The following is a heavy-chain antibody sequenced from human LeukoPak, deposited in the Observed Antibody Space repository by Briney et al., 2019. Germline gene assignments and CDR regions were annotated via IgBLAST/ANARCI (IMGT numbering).Heavy chain of an antibody. V-gene: IGHV4-30-4*01. CDR2: IYYSGST. D-gene: IGHD4-23*01. CDR3: ARDRATTVVKGGTFDY. CDR1: GGSISSGDYY. Sequence: SETLSLTCTVSGGSISSGDYYWSWIRQPPGKGLEWIGYIYYSGSTYYNPSLKSRVTISVDTSKNQFSLKLSSVTAADTAVYYCARDRATTVVKGGTFDYWGQGTLVTVSS. J-gene: IGHJ4*02.